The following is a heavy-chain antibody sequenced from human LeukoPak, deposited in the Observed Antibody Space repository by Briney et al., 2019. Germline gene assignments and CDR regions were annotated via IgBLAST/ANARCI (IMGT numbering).Heavy chain of an antibody. D-gene: IGHD3-16*02. CDR3: ARDDYDYVWGSYRYFPPDY. J-gene: IGHJ4*02. CDR1: GFTFSSDW. Sequence: EAGGSLRLSCAASGFTFSSDWMSWVRQAPGKGLEWVANIKQDGREKYYVDSVKGRFTISRDNAKNSLYLQMNSLRAEDTAVYYCARDDYDYVWGSYRYFPPDYWGQGTLVTVSS. CDR2: IKQDGREK. V-gene: IGHV3-7*01.